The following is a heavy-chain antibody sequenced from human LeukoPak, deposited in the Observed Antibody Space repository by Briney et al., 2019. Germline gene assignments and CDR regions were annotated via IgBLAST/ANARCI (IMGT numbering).Heavy chain of an antibody. CDR3: ARHTAMVAYYYYGMDV. CDR1: GFTFGDYA. D-gene: IGHD5-18*01. CDR2: IYSGGST. Sequence: GGSLRLPCTASGFTFGDYAMSWVRQAPGKGLEWVSVIYSGGSTYYADSVKGRFTISRDNSKNTLYLQMNSLRAEDTAVYYCARHTAMVAYYYYGMDVWGQGTTVTVSS. V-gene: IGHV3-53*01. J-gene: IGHJ6*02.